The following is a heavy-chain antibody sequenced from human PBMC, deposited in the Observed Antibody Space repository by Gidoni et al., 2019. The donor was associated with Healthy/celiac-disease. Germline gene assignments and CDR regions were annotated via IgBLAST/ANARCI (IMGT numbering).Heavy chain of an antibody. CDR2: ISGSGGST. CDR3: QAVAGANFDY. Sequence: EVQLVESGGGLVQPGGSLRLSFEASGFTFSSYAISWVRQAPGKGLEWVSAISGSGGSTYYADSVKGRFTISRDNSKNTLYLQMNSLRAEDTAVYYCQAVAGANFDYWGQGTLVTVSS. CDR1: GFTFSSYA. D-gene: IGHD6-19*01. J-gene: IGHJ4*02. V-gene: IGHV3-23*04.